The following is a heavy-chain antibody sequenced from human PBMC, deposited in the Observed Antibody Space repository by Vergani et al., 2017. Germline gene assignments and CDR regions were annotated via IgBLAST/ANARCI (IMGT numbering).Heavy chain of an antibody. CDR2: INPKSGGT. D-gene: IGHD3-10*01. CDR1: GYTLSAYY. V-gene: IGHV1-2*02. CDR3: ARDLVPQRSNPRQTVDDY. Sequence: QVQLVQSGAEVIKPGASMKVSCKASGYTLSAYYMHWVRQAPGQGLEWMGWINPKSGGTYFAEKFQGRITMTRDTSINTVYMELSRLTSDDTAMYYCARDLVPQRSNPRQTVDDYWGQGTLVTVSS. J-gene: IGHJ4*02.